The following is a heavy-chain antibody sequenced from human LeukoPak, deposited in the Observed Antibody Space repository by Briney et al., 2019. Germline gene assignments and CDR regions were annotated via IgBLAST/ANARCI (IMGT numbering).Heavy chain of an antibody. J-gene: IGHJ2*01. CDR1: GFTFSGSA. V-gene: IGHV3-73*01. D-gene: IGHD3-10*01. CDR2: IRSKANSYAT. CDR3: SSSLWFGELLKAFDL. Sequence: GGSLRLSCAASGFTFSGSAMHWVRQASGKGLEWVGRIRSKANSYATAYAASVNGRFTVSRDDSKNTAYLQMNSLKTEDTAVYYCSSSLWFGELLKAFDLWGRGTLVTVSS.